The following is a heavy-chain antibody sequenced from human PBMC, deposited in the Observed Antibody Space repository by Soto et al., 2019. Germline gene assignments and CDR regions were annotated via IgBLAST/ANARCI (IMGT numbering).Heavy chain of an antibody. Sequence: PSQTLSLTCAISGDSVSSNSAAWNWIRQSPSRGLEWLGRTYYRSKWYNDYAVSVKSRITINPDTSKNQFSLQLNSVTPEDRFFYYFARVGVEQWLVFGNCFAPWGRGTLVPVSS. J-gene: IGHJ5*02. CDR3: ARVGVEQWLVFGNCFAP. D-gene: IGHD6-19*01. CDR2: TYYRSKWYN. V-gene: IGHV6-1*01. CDR1: GDSVSSNSAA.